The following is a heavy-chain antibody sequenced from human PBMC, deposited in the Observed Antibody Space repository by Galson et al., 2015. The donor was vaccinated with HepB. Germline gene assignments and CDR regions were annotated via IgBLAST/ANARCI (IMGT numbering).Heavy chain of an antibody. J-gene: IGHJ3*02. CDR1: GGTFSSYA. CDR3: ASCTPRSEGVVIEDAFDI. CDR2: IIPIFGTA. D-gene: IGHD3-3*01. Sequence: SVKVSCKASGGTFSSYAISWVRQAPGQGLEWMGGIIPIFGTANYAQKFQGRVTITADESTSTAYMELSSLRSEDTAVYYCASCTPRSEGVVIEDAFDIWGQGTMVTVSS. V-gene: IGHV1-69*13.